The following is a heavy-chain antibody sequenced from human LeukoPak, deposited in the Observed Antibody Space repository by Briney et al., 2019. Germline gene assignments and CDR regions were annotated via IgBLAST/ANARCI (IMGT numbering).Heavy chain of an antibody. Sequence: GGSLTLSCAASGFSFINYWIHWVRQVPGKGLVWVSRVNSDGSSTAYADSVKGRFTISRDNAKNTVYLRMSSLRDEDTAVYYCARSPVGNSDRNSWGQGTLVTVSS. CDR2: VNSDGSST. J-gene: IGHJ4*02. CDR3: ARSPVGNSDRNS. D-gene: IGHD1-26*01. V-gene: IGHV3-74*01. CDR1: GFSFINYW.